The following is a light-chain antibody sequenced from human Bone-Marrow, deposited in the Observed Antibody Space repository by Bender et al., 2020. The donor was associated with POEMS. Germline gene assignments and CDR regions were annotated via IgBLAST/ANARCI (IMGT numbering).Light chain of an antibody. CDR1: RGRIAANF. V-gene: IGLV6-57*01. Sequence: NYILTQPPSMSESPGKTVTISCTRSRGRIAANFVQWYQLRPGSSPTTVIYEDTHRPSGVPHRFSGSIDDSSNSASLTISGLRSEGEADYYCQSDYDTGRVFGGGTKLTVL. CDR2: EDT. CDR3: QSDYDTGRV. J-gene: IGLJ3*02.